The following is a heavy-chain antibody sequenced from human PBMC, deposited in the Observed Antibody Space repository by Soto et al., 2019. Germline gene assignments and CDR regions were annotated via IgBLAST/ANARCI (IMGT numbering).Heavy chain of an antibody. D-gene: IGHD3-16*01. V-gene: IGHV4-31*03. CDR1: GGSISSGFYY. CDR2: IYYSGST. J-gene: IGHJ4*02. CDR3: ARGPGIMAKIDY. Sequence: SETLSLTCTVSGGSISSGFYYWRWIRQHPGKGLEWIGYIYYSGSTYYNPSLKSRVTISVDTSKNQFSLKLSSVTAADTAVYYCARGPGIMAKIDYWGQGTLVT.